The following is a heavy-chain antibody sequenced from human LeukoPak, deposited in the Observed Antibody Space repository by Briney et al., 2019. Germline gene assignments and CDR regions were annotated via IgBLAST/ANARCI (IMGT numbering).Heavy chain of an antibody. D-gene: IGHD6-19*01. V-gene: IGHV4-39*07. J-gene: IGHJ6*03. Sequence: SDTLSLTCTVSGGSNNSSGYYWAWIPQPRGKVLEWNGRIYTRWGNNYNPSLKSRITMPVDTSKNQFSLKLSSVTTAGTAVFYCARVGRYSVVWYGSVDYYNMDVWGKGTTVTISS. CDR1: GGSNNSSGYY. CDR2: IYTRWGN. CDR3: ARVGRYSVVWYGSVDYYNMDV.